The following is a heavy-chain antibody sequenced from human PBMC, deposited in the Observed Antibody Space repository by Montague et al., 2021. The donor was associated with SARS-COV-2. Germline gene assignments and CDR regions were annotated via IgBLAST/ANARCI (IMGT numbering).Heavy chain of an antibody. Sequence: CAISGDSVSSNSAAWNWIRQFPSRGLEWLGRTYYRSKWYNDYAVSVKSRITINPDTSKNQFSLQLNSVTPEDTAVYYCARRPLGYDFVYYYYGMDVWGQGTTVTVSS. D-gene: IGHD3-16*01. CDR1: GDSVSSNSAA. V-gene: IGHV6-1*01. J-gene: IGHJ6*02. CDR2: TYYRSKWYN. CDR3: ARRPLGYDFVYYYYGMDV.